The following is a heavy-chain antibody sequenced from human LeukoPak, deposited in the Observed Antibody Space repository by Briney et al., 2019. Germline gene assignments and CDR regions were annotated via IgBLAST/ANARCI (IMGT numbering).Heavy chain of an antibody. CDR1: GYTFTSYG. CDR3: ARVRKTTVITLFDY. D-gene: IGHD4-17*01. CDR2: ISAYNGNT. V-gene: IGHV1-18*01. J-gene: IGHJ4*02. Sequence: ASVKVSCKASGYTFTSYGISWVRQAPGQGLEWMGWISAYNGNTNYAQKLQGRVTMTTDTSTSTAYMGPRSLRSDDTAVYYCARVRKTTVITLFDYWGQGTLVTVSS.